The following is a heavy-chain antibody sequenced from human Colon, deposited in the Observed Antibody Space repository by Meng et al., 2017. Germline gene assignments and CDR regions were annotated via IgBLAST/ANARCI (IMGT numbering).Heavy chain of an antibody. CDR2: IDSAGAT. CDR3: VGGFYFQY. CDR1: GFTVSYQY. Sequence: VQLVETGGDLVQPGGSLGLSCAASGFTVSYQYMNWVRQAPGKGLEWVSVIDSAGATNYADSVKGRFTISRDSSNNTLYLQMDNLRVGDTAVYFCVGGFYFQYWGQGTLVTVSS. V-gene: IGHV3-53*02. J-gene: IGHJ1*01. D-gene: IGHD3-3*01.